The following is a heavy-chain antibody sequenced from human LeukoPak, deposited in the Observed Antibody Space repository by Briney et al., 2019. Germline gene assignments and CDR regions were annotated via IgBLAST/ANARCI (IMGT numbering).Heavy chain of an antibody. CDR3: ARGVRVQASSYRYYYYYMDV. D-gene: IGHD2-2*01. CDR1: GYTFTSYD. J-gene: IGHJ6*03. Sequence: GASVKVSCKASGYTFTSYDINWVRQATGQGLEWMGWMDPNSSNTGYAQKFQGRVTMTRNTSISTAYMELSSLRSEDTAVYYCARGVRVQASSYRYYYYYMDVWGKGTTVTVSS. CDR2: MDPNSSNT. V-gene: IGHV1-8*01.